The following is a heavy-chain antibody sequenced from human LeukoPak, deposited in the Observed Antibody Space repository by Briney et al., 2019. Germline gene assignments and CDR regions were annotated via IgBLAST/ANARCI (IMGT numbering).Heavy chain of an antibody. D-gene: IGHD3-3*01. CDR3: ARRNDFWSGYYYHWFDP. CDR2: IYHSGST. V-gene: IGHV4-4*02. J-gene: IGHJ5*02. Sequence: SGTLSLTCAVSGGSISSSNWWSWVRQPPGKGLEWIGEIYHSGSTNYNPFLKSRVTISVDKSKNQFSLKLSSVTAADTAVYYCARRNDFWSGYYYHWFDPWGQGTLVTVSS. CDR1: GGSISSSNW.